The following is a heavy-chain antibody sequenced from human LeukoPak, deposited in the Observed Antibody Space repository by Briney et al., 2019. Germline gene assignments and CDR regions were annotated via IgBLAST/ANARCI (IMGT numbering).Heavy chain of an antibody. CDR2: ISYDGSNK. D-gene: IGHD6-19*01. CDR3: ARDRFEGSGWSEGFYYYGMDV. J-gene: IGHJ6*04. CDR1: GFTFSSYA. V-gene: IGHV3-30*04. Sequence: GRSLRLSCAASGFTFSSYAMHWVRQAPGKGLEWVAVISYDGSNKYYADSVKGRFTISRDNSKNTLYLQMNSLRAEDTAVYYCARDRFEGSGWSEGFYYYGMDVWGKGTTVTVSS.